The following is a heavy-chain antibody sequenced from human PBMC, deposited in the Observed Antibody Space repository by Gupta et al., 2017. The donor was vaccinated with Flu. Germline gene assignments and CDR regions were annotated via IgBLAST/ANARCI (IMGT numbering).Heavy chain of an antibody. D-gene: IGHD2-2*01. Sequence: EVQLVESGGGLVQPGRSLRLSCTASGFSFGAYVMSWFRQAPGKGLEWVGFIRSRLHSGTIYYAASVQGRFTISRDDSSSIAYLQMDSLKTEDTAVYYCTREGNTKAPDYWGQGTLVTVSS. V-gene: IGHV3-49*03. CDR2: IRSRLHSGTI. CDR3: TREGNTKAPDY. J-gene: IGHJ4*02. CDR1: GFSFGAYV.